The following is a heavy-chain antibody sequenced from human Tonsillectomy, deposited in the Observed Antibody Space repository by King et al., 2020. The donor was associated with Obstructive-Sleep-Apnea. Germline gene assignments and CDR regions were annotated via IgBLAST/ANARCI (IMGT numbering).Heavy chain of an antibody. CDR1: GYSISSSNW. V-gene: IGHV4-28*01. Sequence: PLQESGPGLVKPSDTLSLTCAVSGYSISSSNWWGWIRQPPGKGLEWIGYIYYSGSTYYNPSLKSRVTMSVDTSKNQFSLKLSSVTAVDTAVYYCARTADYGDYVGLDYWGQGTLVTVSS. CDR3: ARTADYGDYVGLDY. CDR2: IYYSGST. D-gene: IGHD4-17*01. J-gene: IGHJ4*02.